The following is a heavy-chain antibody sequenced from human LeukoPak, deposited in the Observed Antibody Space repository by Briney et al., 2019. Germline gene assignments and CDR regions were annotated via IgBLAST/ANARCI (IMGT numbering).Heavy chain of an antibody. CDR1: GYSFTSFW. CDR3: ARQYGEWPRGPENFDY. J-gene: IGHJ4*02. CDR2: IYPSDSDT. V-gene: IGHV5-51*01. D-gene: IGHD4-17*01. Sequence: PGESLKISCKGSGYSFTSFWIGWVRQMPGKGLEWMGIIYPSDSDTRYSPSFQGQVTFSADKSISTAYLQWSSLKASDTAMYYCARQYGEWPRGPENFDYWGQGTLVTVSS.